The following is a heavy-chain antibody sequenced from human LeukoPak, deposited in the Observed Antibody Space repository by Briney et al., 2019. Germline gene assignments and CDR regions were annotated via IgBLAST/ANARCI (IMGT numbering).Heavy chain of an antibody. CDR1: GGSIISYY. CDR3: ARGRLNYYDSSDYYSFDY. CDR2: IYSSGTT. V-gene: IGHV4-4*07. Sequence: PSETLSLTCTVSGGSIISYYWTWIRQPAGKGLEWIGRIYSSGTTNYNPSLKSRVSMSVDTSKNQFSLKLRSVPAADTDVYYCARGRLNYYDSSDYYSFDYWGQGTLVTVSS. J-gene: IGHJ4*02. D-gene: IGHD3-22*01.